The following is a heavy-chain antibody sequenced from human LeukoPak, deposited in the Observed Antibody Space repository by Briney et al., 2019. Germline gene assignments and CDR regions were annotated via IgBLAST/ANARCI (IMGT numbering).Heavy chain of an antibody. Sequence: WASVKVSCKASGYTFTDYYMHWVRQAPGQGLEWMGWINPNSGGTKYAQKFQGWVTMTRDTSISTAYMELGRLRCDDTAVYYCARERFEQQLGPDAFDIWGQGTMVTVSS. J-gene: IGHJ3*02. CDR1: GYTFTDYY. V-gene: IGHV1-2*04. D-gene: IGHD6-13*01. CDR2: INPNSGGT. CDR3: ARERFEQQLGPDAFDI.